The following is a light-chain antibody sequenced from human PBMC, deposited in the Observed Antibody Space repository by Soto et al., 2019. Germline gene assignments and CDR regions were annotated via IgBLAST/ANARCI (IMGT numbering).Light chain of an antibody. V-gene: IGKV3-20*01. CDR3: QQYGSSGT. CDR1: QSVSNNY. J-gene: IGKJ1*01. CDR2: GAT. Sequence: THSPGTLSLSPGERATLSCRASQSVSNNYLAWYQQKPGQAPRLLIYGATNRATGIPDRFSGSGSGTDFTLTISRLEPEDFAVYYCQQYGSSGTFGQGTKVDIK.